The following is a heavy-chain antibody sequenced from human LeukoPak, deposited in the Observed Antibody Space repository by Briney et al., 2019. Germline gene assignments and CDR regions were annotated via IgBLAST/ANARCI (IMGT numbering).Heavy chain of an antibody. CDR1: GGTFSSYA. CDR2: IIPILGIA. CDR3: ARAVGYGSGALDY. V-gene: IGHV1-69*04. D-gene: IGHD3-10*01. Sequence: SVKVSCKASGGTFSSYAISWVRQAPGQGLEWMGRIIPILGIANHAQKFQGRVTITADKSTSTAYMELSSLRSEDTAVYYCARAVGYGSGALDYWGQGTLVTVSS. J-gene: IGHJ4*02.